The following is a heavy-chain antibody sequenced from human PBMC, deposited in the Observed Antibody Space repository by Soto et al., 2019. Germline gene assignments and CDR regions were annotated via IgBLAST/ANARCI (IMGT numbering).Heavy chain of an antibody. J-gene: IGHJ6*03. CDR2: IYYSGST. Sequence: SETLSLTCTVSGGSISSGGYYWSWIRQHPGKGLEWIGYIYYSGSTYYNPSLKSRVTISVDTSKNQFPLKLSSVTAADTAVYYCARAAAAGWYYMDVWGKGTTVTVSS. CDR1: GGSISSGGYY. CDR3: ARAAAAGWYYMDV. D-gene: IGHD6-13*01. V-gene: IGHV4-31*03.